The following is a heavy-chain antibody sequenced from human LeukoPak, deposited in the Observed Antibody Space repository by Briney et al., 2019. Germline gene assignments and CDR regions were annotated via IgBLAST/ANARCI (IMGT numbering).Heavy chain of an antibody. J-gene: IGHJ6*02. CDR2: INPNSGGT. V-gene: IGHV1-2*02. Sequence: ASVKVSCKASGYTFTGYYMHWVRQAPGRGLEWMGWINPNSGGTNYAQKSQGRVTMTRDTSISTVYMELSRLRSDDTAVYYCAREGIVATPDFYYYYGMDVWGQGTTVTVSS. D-gene: IGHD5-12*01. CDR3: AREGIVATPDFYYYYGMDV. CDR1: GYTFTGYY.